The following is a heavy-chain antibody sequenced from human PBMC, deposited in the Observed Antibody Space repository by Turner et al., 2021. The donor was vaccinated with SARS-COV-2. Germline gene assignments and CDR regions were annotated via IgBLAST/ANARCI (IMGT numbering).Heavy chain of an antibody. V-gene: IGHV3-53*02. CDR2: IYSGGST. CDR1: GFTVSSNY. Sequence: EVQLVETGGGLIQPRGSLRPSCAASGFTVSSNYMSWVRQAPGKGLEWVSVIYSGGSTYYADSVKGRFTISRDNSKNTLYLQMNSLRAEETAVYYCARGPHPRGFDYWGQGTLVTVSS. J-gene: IGHJ4*02. D-gene: IGHD3-10*01. CDR3: ARGPHPRGFDY.